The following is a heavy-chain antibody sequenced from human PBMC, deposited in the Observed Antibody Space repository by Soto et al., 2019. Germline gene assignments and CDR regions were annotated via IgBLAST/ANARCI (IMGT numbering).Heavy chain of an antibody. D-gene: IGHD3-16*01. Sequence: EVQLVGSGEGLFHPGESLRLSFPAPGSTFTSTWCPWARQVPGKGLVWVSRIDTDGSYTSYADSVKGRFTISRDNAKNTLYLQMNSLRDEDTAIYYCTRDTFGPRDYWGQGTLVTVSS. V-gene: IGHV3-74*01. J-gene: IGHJ4*02. CDR2: IDTDGSYT. CDR1: GSTFTSTW. CDR3: TRDTFGPRDY.